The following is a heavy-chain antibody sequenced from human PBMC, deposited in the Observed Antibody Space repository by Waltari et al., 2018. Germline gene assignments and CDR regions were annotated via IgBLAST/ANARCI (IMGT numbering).Heavy chain of an antibody. D-gene: IGHD3-3*01. CDR2: VYPEDGET. Sequence: EVQLVQSGAEVKKPGATVKISCKASGYTFTDYYMHWVQQAPGKGLEWLGRVYPEDGETIYAEKFQGRVTITADTSTDTAYMELSSLRSEDTAVYYCATDTITIFGVVIIDRGYWGQGTLVTVSS. J-gene: IGHJ4*02. V-gene: IGHV1-69-2*01. CDR1: GYTFTDYY. CDR3: ATDTITIFGVVIIDRGY.